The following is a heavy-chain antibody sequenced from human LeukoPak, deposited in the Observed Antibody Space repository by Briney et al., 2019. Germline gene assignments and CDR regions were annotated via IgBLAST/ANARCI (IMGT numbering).Heavy chain of an antibody. J-gene: IGHJ3*02. CDR2: ISGSGGST. CDR3: ASIIADDAFDI. D-gene: IGHD6-13*01. V-gene: IGHV3-23*01. CDR1: GFTFSSYS. Sequence: GGSRRLSCAASGFTFSSYSMNWVRQAPGKGLEWVSAISGSGGSTYYADSVKGRFTISRDNSKNTLYLQMNSLRAEDTAVYYCASIIADDAFDIWGQGTMVTVSS.